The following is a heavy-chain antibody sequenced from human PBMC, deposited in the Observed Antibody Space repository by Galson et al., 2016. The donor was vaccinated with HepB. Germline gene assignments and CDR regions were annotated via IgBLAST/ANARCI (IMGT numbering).Heavy chain of an antibody. D-gene: IGHD6-19*01. CDR3: ARVLREWLGDHPFGY. Sequence: SVKVSCKASGGTFSTYTISWVRQAPGHGLEWMGRIIPIFGTTNYAQKFQGRFTITADKSTSTAYMELSSLRSEDTAMYYCARVLREWLGDHPFGYWGQGTLVTVSS. V-gene: IGHV1-69*08. CDR2: IIPIFGTT. J-gene: IGHJ4*02. CDR1: GGTFSTYT.